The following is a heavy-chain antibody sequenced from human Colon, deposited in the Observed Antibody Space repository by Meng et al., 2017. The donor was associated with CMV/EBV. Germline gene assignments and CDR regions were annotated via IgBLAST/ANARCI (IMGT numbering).Heavy chain of an antibody. V-gene: IGHV1-69*05. Sequence: SCKTSGYTLRSSSNSWVRQAPGQGLGWLGRFIPQFGAATSAKKFKGRVKITTDESTSTAHMELINLRSEDTAVYYCARGGSIGWSNWGQGTLVTVSS. D-gene: IGHD3-3*02. J-gene: IGHJ4*02. CDR2: FIPQFGAA. CDR1: GYTLRSSS. CDR3: ARGGSIGWSN.